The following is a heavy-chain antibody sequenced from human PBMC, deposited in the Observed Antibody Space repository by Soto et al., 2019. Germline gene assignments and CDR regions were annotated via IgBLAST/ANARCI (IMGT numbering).Heavy chain of an antibody. CDR1: GFTFSRSS. CDR3: AAGTRLNDDLWSRRGAMDV. Sequence: QLQLVQSGPEVRKPGTSVKVSCRASGFTFSRSSMHWVRQARGQHPEWLGWIVVGSGHTDYAQKFWERVTITRVVSTSTAYLELRSLRSEDTAIYYCAAGTRLNDDLWSRRGAMDVWGEGTTVTVSS. V-gene: IGHV1-58*02. CDR2: IVVGSGHT. D-gene: IGHD3-3*01. J-gene: IGHJ6*03.